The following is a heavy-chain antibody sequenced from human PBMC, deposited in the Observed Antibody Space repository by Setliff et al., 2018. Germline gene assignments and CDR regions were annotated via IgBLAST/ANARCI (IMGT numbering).Heavy chain of an antibody. J-gene: IGHJ4*02. CDR2: TSYDGINK. V-gene: IGHV3-30*01. D-gene: IGHD6-19*01. CDR3: ARDRLGDSGWYNFDY. CDR1: GFTFSSYA. Sequence: GGSLRLSCAASGFTFSSYAMHWVRQAPGKGLEWVSVTSYDGINKYYADSVKDRFTISRDNSKNTLYLQLNSLRPEDTAVYYCARDRLGDSGWYNFDYWGQGTLVTVSS.